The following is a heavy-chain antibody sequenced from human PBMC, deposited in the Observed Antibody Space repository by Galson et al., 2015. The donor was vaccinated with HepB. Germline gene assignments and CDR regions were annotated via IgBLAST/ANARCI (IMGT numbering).Heavy chain of an antibody. CDR2: ISSSSSYI. V-gene: IGHV3-21*01. J-gene: IGHJ3*02. CDR1: GFTFSSYS. CDR3: ARAPLESRIAVDAFDI. D-gene: IGHD6-19*01. Sequence: SLRLSCAASGFTFSSYSMNWVRQAPGKGLEWVSSISSSSSYIYYADSVKGRFTISRDNAKNSLYLQMNSLRAEDTAVYYCARAPLESRIAVDAFDIWGQGTMVTVSS.